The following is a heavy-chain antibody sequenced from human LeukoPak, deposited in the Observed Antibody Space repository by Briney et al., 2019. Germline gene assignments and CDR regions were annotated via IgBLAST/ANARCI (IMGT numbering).Heavy chain of an antibody. J-gene: IGHJ5*02. Sequence: QSGGSLRLSCAASGFTFSSYSMNWVRQAPGKGLEGFSAIRGSGGSTYYADPVKVRFTISRDDSKNTLYLQMNSLRAEDTAVYYCAKVVRFGTAPRFDPWGQGTLVTVSS. CDR3: AKVVRFGTAPRFDP. D-gene: IGHD3-10*01. V-gene: IGHV3-23*01. CDR1: GFTFSSYS. CDR2: IRGSGGST.